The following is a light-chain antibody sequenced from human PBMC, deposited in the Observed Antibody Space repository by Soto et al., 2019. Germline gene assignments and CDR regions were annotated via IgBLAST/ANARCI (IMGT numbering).Light chain of an antibody. CDR2: DAS. CDR3: QQYHNYPVT. V-gene: IGKV1-16*02. J-gene: IGKJ4*01. Sequence: DIQMTQSPSSLSASVGDRVTITCRASQEISNHLAWFQQKPGKHPKSLTYDASSLQSRVPSKFSGRGSGTDFTLTISRLEPEDFAKYSCQQYHNYPVTIGRGTKVVSK. CDR1: QEISNH.